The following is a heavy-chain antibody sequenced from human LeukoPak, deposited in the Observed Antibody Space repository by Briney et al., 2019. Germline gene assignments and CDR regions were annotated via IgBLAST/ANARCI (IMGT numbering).Heavy chain of an antibody. CDR2: IGWNSGGI. Sequence: PGRSLRLSCAASGFTFDDYAMHWVRQAPGKGLEWVSGIGWNSGGIVYADSVKGRFTISRDNAKNSLYLQMNSLGAEDTALYYCAKATAAGFVDYWGQGTLVTVSS. J-gene: IGHJ4*02. D-gene: IGHD6-13*01. CDR1: GFTFDDYA. CDR3: AKATAAGFVDY. V-gene: IGHV3-9*01.